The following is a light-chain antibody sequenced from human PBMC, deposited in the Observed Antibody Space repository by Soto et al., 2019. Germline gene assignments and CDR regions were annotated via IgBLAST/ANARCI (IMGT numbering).Light chain of an antibody. CDR3: QSYDTSLSGPVV. J-gene: IGLJ2*01. Sequence: QSVLTQPPSVSGAPGQRVTISCTGSSSNIGSGYDVHWYQQLPGTAPKLLIYRNTNRPSGIPDRFSASKSGTSASLAITGLQAEDEADYYCQSYDTSLSGPVVFGGGTKVTVL. V-gene: IGLV1-40*01. CDR1: SSNIGSGYD. CDR2: RNT.